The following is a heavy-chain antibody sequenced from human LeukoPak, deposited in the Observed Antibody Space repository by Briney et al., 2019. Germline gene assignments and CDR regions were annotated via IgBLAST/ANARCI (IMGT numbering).Heavy chain of an antibody. Sequence: GGSLRLSCAASGFPFSSYEMNWVRQAPGKGLEWVSYISSSGFTTYYADSVKGRFTISRDNAKNSLYLQMNSLRVEDTAVYYCASQMAIGYWGQGILVTVSS. CDR2: ISSSGFTT. CDR1: GFPFSSYE. J-gene: IGHJ4*02. CDR3: ASQMAIGY. D-gene: IGHD5-24*01. V-gene: IGHV3-48*03.